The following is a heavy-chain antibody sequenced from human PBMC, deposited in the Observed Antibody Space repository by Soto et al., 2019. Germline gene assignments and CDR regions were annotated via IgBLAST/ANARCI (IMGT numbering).Heavy chain of an antibody. Sequence: SETLSLTCTVSGGSIISGGYYWIWIRQHPGKGLEWIGYIYYSGSNYKPSLKSRVTISVDTSKNQFSLKLSSVTAADTAVYYCARTGDQEGDAFDIWGQGTMVTVS. CDR3: ARTGDQEGDAFDI. V-gene: IGHV4-31*03. CDR2: IYYSGS. D-gene: IGHD7-27*01. CDR1: GGSIISGGYY. J-gene: IGHJ3*02.